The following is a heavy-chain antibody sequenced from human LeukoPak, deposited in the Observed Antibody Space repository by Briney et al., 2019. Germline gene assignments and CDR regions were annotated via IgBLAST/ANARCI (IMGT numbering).Heavy chain of an antibody. CDR3: ARVGDGYRRYFDY. V-gene: IGHV4-59*01. J-gene: IGHJ4*02. D-gene: IGHD5-24*01. Sequence: SQTLSLTCTLSAASISTYYWSWIRQHPGKWLGWIGFIYYGGSTNYNASLKARATMSVATSKNQFSRKVLSVTAAAPAVYYLARVGDGYRRYFDYWGQGTLVTVSS. CDR2: IYYGGST. CDR1: AASISTYY.